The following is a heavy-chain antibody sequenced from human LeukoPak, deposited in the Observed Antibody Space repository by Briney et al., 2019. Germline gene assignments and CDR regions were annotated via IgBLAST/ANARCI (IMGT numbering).Heavy chain of an antibody. Sequence: GGSLRLSCAASGFTFRAYSMNWVRQAPGKGPEWVSHISSSSSTIYYADSVKGRFTISRDNGKNSLYLQMNSLRDEDTAVYYCVRGDGWFGELLNFDNWGQGTLFTVSS. CDR3: VRGDGWFGELLNFDN. D-gene: IGHD3-10*01. J-gene: IGHJ4*02. V-gene: IGHV3-48*02. CDR2: ISSSSSTI. CDR1: GFTFRAYS.